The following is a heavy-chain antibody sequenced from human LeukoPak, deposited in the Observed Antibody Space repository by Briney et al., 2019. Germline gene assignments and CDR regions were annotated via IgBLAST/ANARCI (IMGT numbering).Heavy chain of an antibody. J-gene: IGHJ4*02. CDR3: AISGYYYDFDY. CDR2: IYSDGST. CDR1: GFIVSSNY. V-gene: IGHV3-53*01. D-gene: IGHD3-22*01. Sequence: PGGSLRLSCAASGFIVSSNYMSWVRQAPGKGLEWVSVIYSDGSTNYADSVKGRFTISRDNPKNTLYLQMNSLRAEDTAVYYCAISGYYYDFDYWGQGTLVTVSS.